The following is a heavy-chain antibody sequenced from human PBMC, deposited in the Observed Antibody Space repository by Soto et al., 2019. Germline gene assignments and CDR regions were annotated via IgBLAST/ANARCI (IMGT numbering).Heavy chain of an antibody. V-gene: IGHV1-69*13. Sequence: SVKVSCKASGGTFSSYAISWVRQAPGQGLEWMGGIIPIFGTANYAQKFQGRVTITADESTSTAYMELSSLRSEDTAVYYCARLANMVTYYYYGMDVWGQGTTVTVSS. D-gene: IGHD3-10*01. CDR2: IIPIFGTA. CDR1: GGTFSSYA. CDR3: ARLANMVTYYYYGMDV. J-gene: IGHJ6*02.